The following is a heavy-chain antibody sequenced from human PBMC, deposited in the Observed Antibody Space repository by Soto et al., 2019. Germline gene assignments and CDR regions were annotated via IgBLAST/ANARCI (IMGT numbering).Heavy chain of an antibody. CDR2: INAYKGNT. Sequence: QVQLVQSGAEVKKPGASVKVSCKASGYTFTSYGISWVRQAPGQGLEWRGWINAYKGNTNYAQKLQGRVTMTTDTPTRIAYMGRRSLRSDDTAVYYCARVVPPFDPWGQGTLVTVSS. D-gene: IGHD2-8*01. V-gene: IGHV1-18*01. CDR3: ARVVPPFDP. CDR1: GYTFTSYG. J-gene: IGHJ5*02.